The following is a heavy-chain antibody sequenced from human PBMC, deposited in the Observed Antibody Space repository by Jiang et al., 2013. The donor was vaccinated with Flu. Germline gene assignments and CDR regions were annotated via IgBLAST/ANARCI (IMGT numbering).Heavy chain of an antibody. CDR3: ARPSSENNYGLDY. V-gene: IGHV4-39*01. CDR1: GGSISSSSYY. D-gene: IGHD5-18*01. CDR2: IYYTGST. J-gene: IGHJ4*02. Sequence: GPGLVKPSETLSLTCTVSGGSISSSSYYWGWIRQPPGKGLEWIGSIYYTGSTHYNPSLKSRVTIFKDKSKNQFSLRLSSVTAADTAVYYCARPSSENNYGLDYWGQGTQVTVSS.